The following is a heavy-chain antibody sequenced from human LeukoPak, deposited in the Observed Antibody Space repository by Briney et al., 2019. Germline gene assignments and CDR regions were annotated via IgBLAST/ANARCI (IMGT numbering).Heavy chain of an antibody. CDR2: FSGSGTTT. CDR1: GFSFSNYP. V-gene: IGHV3-23*01. Sequence: GGSLRLSCAASGFSFSNYPMTWVRQAPGKGLEWVSGFSGSGTTTYYADSVRGRFTISRDNFKSTLYLQMNSLRAEDTVLYYCAKGADSYYYYGMDVWGQGTTVTVSS. CDR3: AKGADSYYYYGMDV. J-gene: IGHJ6*02.